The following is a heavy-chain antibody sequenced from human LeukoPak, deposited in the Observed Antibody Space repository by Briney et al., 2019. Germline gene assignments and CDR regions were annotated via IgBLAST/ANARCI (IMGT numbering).Heavy chain of an antibody. V-gene: IGHV1-69*13. CDR3: ATIAVAGIHYFDY. CDR2: IILIFGTA. D-gene: IGHD6-19*01. J-gene: IGHJ4*02. CDR1: GGTFSSYA. Sequence: SVNVSCKASGGTFSSYAIRWVRQAPGRGLEWMGGIILIFGTANYAQKFHGRVTITADESTSTTYMELSSLRSEDTAVYYCATIAVAGIHYFDYWGQGTLVTVSS.